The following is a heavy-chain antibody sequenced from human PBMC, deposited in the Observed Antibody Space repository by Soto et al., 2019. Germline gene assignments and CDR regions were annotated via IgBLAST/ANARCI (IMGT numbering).Heavy chain of an antibody. CDR1: GYTFTGSY. J-gene: IGHJ4*02. V-gene: IGHV1-2*02. Sequence: ASVKVSCKASGYTFTGSYMHWVRQAPGQGLEWMGWINPNSGATNYAQKFQGRVTMTRDTSINTGYMDLSRLRSDDSAVFYCARAGHSSGKAFDYWGQGTLVTVSS. CDR3: ARAGHSSGKAFDY. CDR2: INPNSGAT. D-gene: IGHD6-25*01.